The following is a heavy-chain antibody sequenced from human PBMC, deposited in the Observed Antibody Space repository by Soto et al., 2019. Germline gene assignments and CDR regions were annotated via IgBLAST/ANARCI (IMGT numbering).Heavy chain of an antibody. V-gene: IGHV1-69*12. J-gene: IGHJ2*01. CDR2: IIPIFGTA. D-gene: IGHD4-17*01. CDR3: ARDRDYGDYLGHWYFDL. Sequence: QVQLVQSGAEVKKPGSSVKVSCKASGGTFSSYAISWVRQAPGQGLEWMGGIIPIFGTANYAQKFQGRVTITADEPTSTAYMELSSLGSEDTAVYYCARDRDYGDYLGHWYFDLWGRGTLVTVSS. CDR1: GGTFSSYA.